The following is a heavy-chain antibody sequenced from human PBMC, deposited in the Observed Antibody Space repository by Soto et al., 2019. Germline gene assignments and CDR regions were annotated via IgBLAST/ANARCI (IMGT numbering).Heavy chain of an antibody. CDR1: GASIGSGYY. Sequence: AETQSRTCSVSGASIGSGYYWGWVRQPPGKGLEWVGSVYHSGSAYYNPSLKSRVTISLDTSKNHFSLKLTSVTAADTAVYYCARDTIVGPWGQGTLAT. D-gene: IGHD3-10*01. CDR2: VYHSGSA. V-gene: IGHV4-38-2*02. CDR3: ARDTIVGP. J-gene: IGHJ5*02.